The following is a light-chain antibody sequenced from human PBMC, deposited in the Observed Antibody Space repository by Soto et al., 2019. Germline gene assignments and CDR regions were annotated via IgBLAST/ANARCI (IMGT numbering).Light chain of an antibody. V-gene: IGLV2-8*01. CDR1: SSDVGGYNY. CDR3: SSYAGSPKRG. J-gene: IGLJ1*01. CDR2: EVS. Sequence: QSVLTQPPSASGSPGQSVTISCTGTSSDVGGYNYVSWYQQHPGKAPKLMIYEVSKRPSGVPDRFSGSKSGNTASLTVSGLQAEDEADYYCSSYAGSPKRGFGTGTKVTVL.